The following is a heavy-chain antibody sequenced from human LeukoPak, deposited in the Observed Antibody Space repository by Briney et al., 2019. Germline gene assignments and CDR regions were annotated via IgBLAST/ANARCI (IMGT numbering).Heavy chain of an antibody. V-gene: IGHV3-30*04. CDR3: ARDSSGWDYYFDY. J-gene: IGHJ4*02. Sequence: GGSLRLSCAASGFTFSSYAMHWVRQAPGKGLEWVAVISYDGSNEYYADSVKGRFTISRDNSKNTLYLQMNSLRAEDTAVYYCARDSSGWDYYFDYWGQGTLVTVSS. CDR1: GFTFSSYA. D-gene: IGHD6-19*01. CDR2: ISYDGSNE.